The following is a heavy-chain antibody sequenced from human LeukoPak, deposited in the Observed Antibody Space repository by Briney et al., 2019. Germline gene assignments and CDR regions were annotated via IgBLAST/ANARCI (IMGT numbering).Heavy chain of an antibody. CDR3: ARDSSMLRGPLVIYYFDF. V-gene: IGHV1-2*02. D-gene: IGHD3-10*01. J-gene: IGHJ4*02. CDR1: GYTFTDYY. CDR2: INPNNGGR. Sequence: ASVKVSCKASGYTFTDYYMHWVRQAPGQGLEWMGWINPNNGGRIYAQKFQGRVAMTRDTSISTAYMEVSSLRSDDTAIYYCARDSSMLRGPLVIYYFDFWGQGTLVTVSS.